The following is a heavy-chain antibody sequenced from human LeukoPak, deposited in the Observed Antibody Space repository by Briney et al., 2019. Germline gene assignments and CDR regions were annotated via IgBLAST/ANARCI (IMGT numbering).Heavy chain of an antibody. CDR2: MNPNSGNT. V-gene: IGHV1-8*01. CDR3: ARDFWGESAYPDAFDI. J-gene: IGHJ3*02. CDR1: GYTFTSYD. D-gene: IGHD3-3*01. Sequence: GASVKVSCKASGYTFTSYDINWVRQATGQGLEWMGWMNPNSGNTGYAQKFQGRVTMTRNTSISTAYMELSSLRSEDTAVYYCARDFWGESAYPDAFDIWGQGTMVTVPS.